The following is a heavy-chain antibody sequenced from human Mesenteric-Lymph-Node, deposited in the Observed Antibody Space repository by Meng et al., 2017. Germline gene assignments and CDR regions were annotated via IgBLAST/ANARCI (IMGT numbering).Heavy chain of an antibody. V-gene: IGHV3-15*01. D-gene: IGHD3-9*01. CDR1: GFTFSNAW. CDR3: TTYFLRGYFDWLSPFDDY. Sequence: GESLKISCAASGFTFSNAWMSWVRQAPGKGLEWVGRIKSKTDGGTTDYAAPVKGRFTISRDDSKTTLYLQMNSLKTEDTAVYYCTTYFLRGYFDWLSPFDDYWGQGTLVTVSS. J-gene: IGHJ4*02. CDR2: IKSKTDGGTT.